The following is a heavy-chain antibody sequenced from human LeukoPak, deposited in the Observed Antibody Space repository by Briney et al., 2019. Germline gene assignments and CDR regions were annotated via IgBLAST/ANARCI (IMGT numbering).Heavy chain of an antibody. D-gene: IGHD6-13*01. Sequence: ASVKVSCKASGYTFTSYGISWVRQAPGQGLEWMGWISAYNGDTNYAQKLQGRVTMTTDTSTSTAYMELRGLRSDDTAVYYCARVGIAAAGTDYDAFDIWGQGTMVTVSS. CDR2: ISAYNGDT. CDR3: ARVGIAAAGTDYDAFDI. J-gene: IGHJ3*02. V-gene: IGHV1-18*01. CDR1: GYTFTSYG.